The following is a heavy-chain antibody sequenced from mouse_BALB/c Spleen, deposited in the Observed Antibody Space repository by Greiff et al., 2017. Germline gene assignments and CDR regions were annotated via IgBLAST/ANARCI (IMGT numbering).Heavy chain of an antibody. D-gene: IGHD1-2*01. CDR1: GYTFTSYW. J-gene: IGHJ4*01. Sequence: QVQLQQSGAELARPGASVKLSCKASGYTFTSYWMQWVKQRPGQGLEWIGAIYPGDGDTRYTQKFKGKATLTADKSSSTAYMQLSSLASEDSAVYYCAKIHYYGYGDYWGQGTSVTVSS. CDR3: AKIHYYGYGDY. CDR2: IYPGDGDT. V-gene: IGHV1-87*01.